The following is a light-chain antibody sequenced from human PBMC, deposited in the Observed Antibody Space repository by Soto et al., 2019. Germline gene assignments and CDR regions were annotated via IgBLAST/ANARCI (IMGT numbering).Light chain of an antibody. CDR1: QSISSY. J-gene: IGKJ4*01. CDR2: AAP. CDR3: QQAHSFPLT. Sequence: DIQMTQSPSSLSASVGDRVTITCRASQSISSYLNWYQQKPGEAPKLLIYAAPSLQSGVPSRFSGSGSGTDFTLTISSLQPEDFATYYCQQAHSFPLTFGGGTKVDI. V-gene: IGKV1-39*01.